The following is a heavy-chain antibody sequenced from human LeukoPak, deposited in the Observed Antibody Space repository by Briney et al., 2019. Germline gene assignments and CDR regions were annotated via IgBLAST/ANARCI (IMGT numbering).Heavy chain of an antibody. CDR3: ARDCCGYRSWFDP. V-gene: IGHV4-39*07. J-gene: IGHJ5*02. Sequence: SETLTLTCSVSGASISSTSYYWGWIRRPPGKGLEWIGSISYSGTTFYSPSLESRVTISADTSKNQFSLKLSSVTATDTAVYYCARDCCGYRSWFDPWGQGTLVTVSS. CDR1: GASISSTSYY. CDR2: ISYSGTT. D-gene: IGHD6-25*01.